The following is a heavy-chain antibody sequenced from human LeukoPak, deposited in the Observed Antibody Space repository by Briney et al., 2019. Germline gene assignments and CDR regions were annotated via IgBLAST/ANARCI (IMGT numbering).Heavy chain of an antibody. D-gene: IGHD4-17*01. Sequence: PSETLSLTCTVSGGSISSYYWSWIRQPPGKGLEWIGYIYYSGSTNYNPSLKSRVTISVDTSKNHFSLKLSSVTAADTAVYYCARTGYGDHFNLWGRGTLVTVSS. CDR2: IYYSGST. V-gene: IGHV4-59*08. CDR3: ARTGYGDHFNL. CDR1: GGSISSYY. J-gene: IGHJ2*01.